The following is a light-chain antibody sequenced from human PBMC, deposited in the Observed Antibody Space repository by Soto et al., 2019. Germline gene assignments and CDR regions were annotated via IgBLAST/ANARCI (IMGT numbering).Light chain of an antibody. Sequence: QSALTQPASVSGSPGHSITISCTGTSSDVGGYNFVSWYQHHPGKAPKLLIYDVGNRPSGVSDRFSGSKSGNTASLTISGPRAEDEAEYHCASYTSTTTPVFGTGTKVTVL. CDR3: ASYTSTTTPV. V-gene: IGLV2-14*03. J-gene: IGLJ1*01. CDR1: SSDVGGYNF. CDR2: DVG.